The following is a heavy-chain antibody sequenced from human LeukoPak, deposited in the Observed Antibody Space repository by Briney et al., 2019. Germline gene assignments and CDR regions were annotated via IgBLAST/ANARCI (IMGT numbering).Heavy chain of an antibody. V-gene: IGHV3-21*04. CDR3: ARAKPKNMVRGLIMRRESRYYFDY. CDR1: GFIFSSYS. J-gene: IGHJ4*02. D-gene: IGHD3-10*01. CDR2: ISTSSSYI. Sequence: SGGSLRLSCAASGFIFSSYSMNWVRQAPGKGLEWVSFISTSSSYIYYADSVKGRFTISRDSSKSTLYIQMNSLRAEDTAVYYCARAKPKNMVRGLIMRRESRYYFDYWGQGTLVTVSS.